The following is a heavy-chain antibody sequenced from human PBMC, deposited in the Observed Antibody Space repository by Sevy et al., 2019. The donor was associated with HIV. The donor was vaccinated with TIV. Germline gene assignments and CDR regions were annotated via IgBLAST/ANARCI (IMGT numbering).Heavy chain of an antibody. J-gene: IGHJ4*02. CDR1: GFTFSNYD. V-gene: IGHV3-30-3*01. D-gene: IGHD2-21*02. Sequence: GGSLRLSCAASGFTFSNYDMHWVRQAPGKGLKWVAVISHDGNYKNYADSVKVRFTISRDDFKNTLYLQMSSLRPEDTAVYFCARLFSCGGDCYYLDYWGQGALVTVSS. CDR2: ISHDGNYK. CDR3: ARLFSCGGDCYYLDY.